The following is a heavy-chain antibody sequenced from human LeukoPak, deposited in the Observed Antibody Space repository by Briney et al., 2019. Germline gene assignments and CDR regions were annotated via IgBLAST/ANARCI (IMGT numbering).Heavy chain of an antibody. V-gene: IGHV1-18*01. D-gene: IGHD3-22*01. CDR1: GYTFTSYG. CDR2: ISAYNGNT. CDR3: ARGTYYYGSSGWYYYYYYMDV. J-gene: IGHJ6*03. Sequence: GASVKVSCKASGYTFTSYGISWVRQAPGQGLEWMGWISAYNGNTNYAQKLQGRVTMTTDTSTSTAYMELRSLRSDDTAVYYCARGTYYYGSSGWYYYYYYMDVWGKGTTVTVSS.